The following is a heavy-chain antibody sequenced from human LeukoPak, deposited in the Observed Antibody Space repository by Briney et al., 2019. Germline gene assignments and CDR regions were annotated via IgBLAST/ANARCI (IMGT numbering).Heavy chain of an antibody. CDR1: GGSSSGYY. CDR3: ARAVTYHDVLTGYYRDYFDY. J-gene: IGHJ4*02. Sequence: SETLSLACAVYGGSSSGYYWSWIRQPPGKGLEWIGEINHSEITNYNPSLKSRVTISVDTSKKQFSLKLSSVTAADTAVYYCARAVTYHDVLTGYYRDYFDYWGQGILVTVSS. CDR2: INHSEIT. V-gene: IGHV4-34*01. D-gene: IGHD3-9*01.